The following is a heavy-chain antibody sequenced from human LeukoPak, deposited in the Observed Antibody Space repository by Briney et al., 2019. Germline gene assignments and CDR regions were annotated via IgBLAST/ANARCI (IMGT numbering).Heavy chain of an antibody. J-gene: IGHJ5*02. CDR1: GGSITSYY. D-gene: IGHD2-2*01. V-gene: IGHV4-59*08. Sequence: PSETLSLTCTVSGGSITSYYWSWIRQPPGKGLEWIGYIYYSGSTNYNPSLKGRVTISVDTSKNQFSLKLSSVTAADTAVYYCARHIGYCSTTSCQPGFHPWGQGTLVTVSS. CDR3: ARHIGYCSTTSCQPGFHP. CDR2: IYYSGST.